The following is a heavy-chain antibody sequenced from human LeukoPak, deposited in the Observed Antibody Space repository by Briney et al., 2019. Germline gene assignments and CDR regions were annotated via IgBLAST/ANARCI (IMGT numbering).Heavy chain of an antibody. V-gene: IGHV1-2*02. CDR1: GYTFTGYY. CDR2: INPNSGGT. D-gene: IGHD4-23*01. Sequence: GASVKVSCKASGYTFTGYYMHWVRQAPGQGLEWMGWINPNSGGTNYAQKFQSRVTMTRDTSISTAYMELSRLRSDDTAVYYCARSSTVVTAIFDYWGQGTLVTVSS. CDR3: ARSSTVVTAIFDY. J-gene: IGHJ4*02.